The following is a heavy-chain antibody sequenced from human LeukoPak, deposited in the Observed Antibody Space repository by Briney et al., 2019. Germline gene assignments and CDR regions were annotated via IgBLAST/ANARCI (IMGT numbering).Heavy chain of an antibody. CDR1: GFTFSNYG. CDR3: AKGVVAATNAAYSGMDV. D-gene: IGHD2-15*01. CDR2: ISFDESEN. V-gene: IGHV3-30*18. J-gene: IGHJ6*02. Sequence: GGSLRLSCAAAGFTFSNYGIRWVRQAPGKWLEWVAVISFDESENYYADSVKGRFTISRDNSKNTLYLQMNSLSPEDTAVYYCAKGVVAATNAAYSGMDVWAQGTTVSVSS.